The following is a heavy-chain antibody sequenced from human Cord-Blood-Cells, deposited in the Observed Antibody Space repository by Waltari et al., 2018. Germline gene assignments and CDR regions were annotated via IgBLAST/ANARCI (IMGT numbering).Heavy chain of an antibody. Sequence: QVQLQESGPGLVKPSETLSLTCTVSGGSISSYYWSWIRQPPGKGLEWIGYIYYSGSTNYNPSLKSRVTISVDTSKNQFSLKLSSVTAADTAVYYCARWRTTVTNFYYYGMDVWGQGTTVTVSS. CDR1: GGSISSYY. CDR3: ARWRTTVTNFYYYGMDV. J-gene: IGHJ6*02. V-gene: IGHV4-59*01. CDR2: IYYSGST. D-gene: IGHD4-17*01.